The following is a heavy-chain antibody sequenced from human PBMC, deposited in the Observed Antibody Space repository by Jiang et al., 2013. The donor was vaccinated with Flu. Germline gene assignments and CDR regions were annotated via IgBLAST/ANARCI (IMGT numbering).Heavy chain of an antibody. Sequence: SQTLSLTCAISGDSVSSNSAAWNWIRQSPSRGLEWLGRTYYRSKWYNDYAVSVKSRITINPDTSKNQFSLQLNSVTPEDTAVYYCARDLISRQWLVHEGFDYWGQGTLVTVSS. CDR3: ARDLISRQWLVHEGFDY. CDR1: GDSVSSNSAA. J-gene: IGHJ4*02. V-gene: IGHV6-1*01. CDR2: TYYRSKWYN. D-gene: IGHD6-19*01.